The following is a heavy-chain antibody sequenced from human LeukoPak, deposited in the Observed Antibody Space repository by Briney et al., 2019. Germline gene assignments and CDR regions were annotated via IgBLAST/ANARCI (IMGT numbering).Heavy chain of an antibody. CDR3: ARDFYGSGNFWFDP. J-gene: IGHJ5*02. D-gene: IGHD3-10*01. Sequence: GASVKVSCKASGYTFTGYYMHWVRQAPGQGLEWMGWINPNSGGTNYAQKFQGRVTMTRDTSISTAYMELSRLRSDDTAVYYCARDFYGSGNFWFDPWGQGTLVTVSS. CDR1: GYTFTGYY. CDR2: INPNSGGT. V-gene: IGHV1-2*02.